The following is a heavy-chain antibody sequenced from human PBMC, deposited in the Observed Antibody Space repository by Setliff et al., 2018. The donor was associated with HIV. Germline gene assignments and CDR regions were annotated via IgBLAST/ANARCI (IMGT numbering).Heavy chain of an antibody. D-gene: IGHD2-8*01. CDR2: IFYTGST. Sequence: SETLSLTCAVYGGSFSGYYWGWIRQPPGKGLEWIGDIFYTGSTYYNPSLKSRVAISVDTSENQFSLKLNSVTAADTAVYYCARRGRDGVFIMFATGFDPWGQGALVTVSS. CDR1: GGSFSGYY. V-gene: IGHV4-34*12. J-gene: IGHJ5*02. CDR3: ARRGRDGVFIMFATGFDP.